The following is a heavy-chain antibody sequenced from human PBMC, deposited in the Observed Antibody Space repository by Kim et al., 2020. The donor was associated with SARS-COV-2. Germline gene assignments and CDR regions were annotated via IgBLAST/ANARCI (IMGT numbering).Heavy chain of an antibody. D-gene: IGHD3-10*01. CDR3: TRDGVPNWFDP. J-gene: IGHJ5*02. Sequence: NDAQRFQGRVSMTADKSTNTAYMELTSLRLDDTAVYYCTRDGVPNWFDPWGQGTLVTVSS. V-gene: IGHV1-69*04.